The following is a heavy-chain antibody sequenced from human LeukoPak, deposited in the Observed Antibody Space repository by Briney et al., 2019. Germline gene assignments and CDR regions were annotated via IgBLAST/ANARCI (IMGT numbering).Heavy chain of an antibody. CDR1: GFSFDNYW. CDR3: VKSWDAFDF. J-gene: IGHJ3*01. Sequence: PGGSLRLSCAASGFSFDNYWMHWVRQTPGKGPVWVSHINTDGSNTLYADSVKGRFTISRDNSKNTLYLQMNTLRAEDTAVYYCVKSWDAFDFWGQGTMVTVSS. CDR2: INTDGSNT. V-gene: IGHV3-74*01. D-gene: IGHD3-10*01.